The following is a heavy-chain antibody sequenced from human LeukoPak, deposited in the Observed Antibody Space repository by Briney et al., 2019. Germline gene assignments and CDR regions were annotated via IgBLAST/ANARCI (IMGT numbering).Heavy chain of an antibody. CDR1: GYTFTSYD. D-gene: IGHD4/OR15-4a*01. V-gene: IGHV1-8*02. CDR3: ARGGAPIFYYYMDV. CDR2: MNPNSGNT. J-gene: IGHJ6*03. Sequence: ASVKVSCKASGYTFTSYDINWVRQATGQGLEWMGWMNPNSGNTGYAQKFQGRVTMTRDTSINTAYMELSRLRSDDTAVYYCARGGAPIFYYYMDVWGKGTTVTVSS.